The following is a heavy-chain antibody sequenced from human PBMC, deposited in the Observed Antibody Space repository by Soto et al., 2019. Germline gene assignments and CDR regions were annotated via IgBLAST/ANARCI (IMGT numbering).Heavy chain of an antibody. V-gene: IGHV4-39*01. CDR2: IYYSGNT. CDR1: CFSIISSALY. J-gene: IGHJ3*02. D-gene: IGHD3-10*01. CDR3: ARRYGSAFDI. Sequence: LDTLYLTCTISCFSIISSALYCGWIRQPPGKGLEWIGSIYYSGNTYYNPSLQSRVTISADTSKNQFSLRLSSVTAADTAVYYCARRYGSAFDIWGQGTMVT.